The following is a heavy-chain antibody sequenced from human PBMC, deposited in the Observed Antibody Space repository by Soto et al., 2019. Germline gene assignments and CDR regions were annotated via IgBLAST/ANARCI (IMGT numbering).Heavy chain of an antibody. Sequence: GGSLRLSCAASGFTFSSYAMSWVRQSPGKGLEWVSAISGSGGSTYYADSVKGRFTISRDNSKNTLHLQMNSLRAEDTAVYYCAKEPLIAVAGYYFDYWGQGTPVTVSS. CDR2: ISGSGGST. D-gene: IGHD6-19*01. CDR3: AKEPLIAVAGYYFDY. J-gene: IGHJ4*02. V-gene: IGHV3-23*01. CDR1: GFTFSSYA.